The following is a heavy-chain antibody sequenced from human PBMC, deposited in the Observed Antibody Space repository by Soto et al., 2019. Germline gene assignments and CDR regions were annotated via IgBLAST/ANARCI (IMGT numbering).Heavy chain of an antibody. Sequence: GGSLRLSCAASGFTVSSNYMSWVRQAPGKGLEWVSVIYSGGSTYYADSVKGRFTISRDNSKNTLYLQMNSLRAEDTAVYYCARVSGYFDWLLPRSDQSYYFDYWGQGTLVTVSS. V-gene: IGHV3-66*01. J-gene: IGHJ4*02. D-gene: IGHD3-9*01. CDR3: ARVSGYFDWLLPRSDQSYYFDY. CDR1: GFTVSSNY. CDR2: IYSGGST.